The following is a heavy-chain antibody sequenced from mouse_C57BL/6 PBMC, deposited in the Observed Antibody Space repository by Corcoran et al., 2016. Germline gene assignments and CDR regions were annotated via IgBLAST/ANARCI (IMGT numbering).Heavy chain of an antibody. Sequence: QQSGAELARPGASVKLSCKASGYTFTSYGISWVKQRTGQGLEWIGEIYPRSGNTYYNEKFKGKATLTADKSSSTAYMELRSLTSEDSAVYFCARGGVSGTGYAMDYWGQGTSVTVSS. CDR3: ARGGVSGTGYAMDY. CDR2: IYPRSGNT. D-gene: IGHD4-1*01. V-gene: IGHV1-81*01. J-gene: IGHJ4*01. CDR1: GYTFTSYG.